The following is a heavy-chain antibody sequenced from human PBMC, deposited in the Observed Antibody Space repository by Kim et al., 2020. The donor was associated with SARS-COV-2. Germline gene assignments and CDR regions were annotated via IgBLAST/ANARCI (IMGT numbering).Heavy chain of an antibody. J-gene: IGHJ6*02. CDR2: INPSGGGT. V-gene: IGHV1-46*01. CDR1: GYTFINYY. CDR3: ARGGSGSYHYYYGMDV. D-gene: IGHD3-10*01. Sequence: ASVKVSCKGVGYTFINYYMHWVRQAPGQGLEWMGIINPSGGGTSYAQKFQGRVTMTRDTSTSTVYVELSSLRSDDTAIYFCARGGSGSYHYYYGMDVWGHGTTVTVSS.